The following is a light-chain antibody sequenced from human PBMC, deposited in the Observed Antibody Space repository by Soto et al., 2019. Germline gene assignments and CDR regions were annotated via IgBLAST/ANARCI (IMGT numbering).Light chain of an antibody. J-gene: IGKJ1*01. CDR2: AAS. CDR1: QSGFGTY. CDR3: HQYGNSPWT. V-gene: IGKV3-20*01. Sequence: EILFTQSPGTLSFSPREKNTISCRGRQSGFGTYLAWFQQKPGQAPRLLIYAASNRATGIPDRFSGSGSGTDFTLTISRLEPEDFAVYYCHQYGNSPWTLGQGTKVDIK.